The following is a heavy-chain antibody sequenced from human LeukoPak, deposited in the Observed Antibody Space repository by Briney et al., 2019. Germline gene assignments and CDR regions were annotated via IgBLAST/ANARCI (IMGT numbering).Heavy chain of an antibody. CDR3: ATELGF. V-gene: IGHV3-30*03. J-gene: IGHJ4*02. CDR1: GFTFSSCG. Sequence: PGGSLRLSCAASGFTFSSCGMHWVRQAPGKGLEWVAVISYDGSNKYYADSVKGRFTISRDNSKNTLYLQMNSLRAEDTAVYYCATELGFGGQGTLVTVSS. D-gene: IGHD1-14*01. CDR2: ISYDGSNK.